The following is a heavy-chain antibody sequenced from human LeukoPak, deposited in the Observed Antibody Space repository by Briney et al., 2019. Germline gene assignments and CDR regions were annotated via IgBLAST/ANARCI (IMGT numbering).Heavy chain of an antibody. CDR2: INPNSGGT. Sequence: ASVKVSCKASGYTFTGYYMHWVRQALGQGLEWMGRINPNSGGTNYAQKFQGRVTMTRDTSISTAYMELSRRRSDDTAVYYCARERTIAARKGDWFDPWGQGTLVTVSS. J-gene: IGHJ5*02. V-gene: IGHV1-2*06. CDR3: ARERTIAARKGDWFDP. D-gene: IGHD6-6*01. CDR1: GYTFTGYY.